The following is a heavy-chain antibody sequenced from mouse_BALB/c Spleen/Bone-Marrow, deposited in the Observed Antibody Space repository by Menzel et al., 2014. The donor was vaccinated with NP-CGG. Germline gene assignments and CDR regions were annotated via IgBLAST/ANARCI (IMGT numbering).Heavy chain of an antibody. CDR2: IYPGSGNT. Sequence: QVQLQQSGAELARPGASVKLSCKASGYTFTDYYINWVKQRTGQGLERIGEIYPGSGNTYYNEKFKGKATLTADKSSSTAYMQLSSLTSEDSAVYFCARREYGNGGFAYWGQGTLVTVSA. D-gene: IGHD2-10*02. V-gene: IGHV1-77*01. J-gene: IGHJ3*01. CDR3: ARREYGNGGFAY. CDR1: GYTFTDYY.